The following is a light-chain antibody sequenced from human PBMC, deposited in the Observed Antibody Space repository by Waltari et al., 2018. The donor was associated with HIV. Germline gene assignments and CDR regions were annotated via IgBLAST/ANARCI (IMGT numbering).Light chain of an antibody. Sequence: DIQMTQSPSTLSASVGDRVTITCRASQSISSWLAWYQQKSGKAPKILIYKASSLESGVPSRFSGSGSGTEFTLTISSLQTDDFGSYYCQQYNSYPWTFGQGTKVEIK. CDR1: QSISSW. J-gene: IGKJ1*01. CDR3: QQYNSYPWT. V-gene: IGKV1-5*03. CDR2: KAS.